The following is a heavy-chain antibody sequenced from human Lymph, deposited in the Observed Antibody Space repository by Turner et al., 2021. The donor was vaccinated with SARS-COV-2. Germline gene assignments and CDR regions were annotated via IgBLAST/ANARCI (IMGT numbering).Heavy chain of an antibody. J-gene: IGHJ3*02. CDR3: ARHPRFSSGCYSGAFDI. V-gene: IGHV4-39*01. CDR1: GGSLSSSTDY. CDR2: IDYSERT. Sequence: QLQLQESGPGLVKPSGTLSLTCTVSGGSLSSSTDYWGWIRQPPGKGLEWIGNIDYSERTYYNPSLKRRVTISVDTAKNQFSLKLSSVTAADTAVYYCARHPRFSSGCYSGAFDIWGQGTMVTVSS. D-gene: IGHD1-26*01.